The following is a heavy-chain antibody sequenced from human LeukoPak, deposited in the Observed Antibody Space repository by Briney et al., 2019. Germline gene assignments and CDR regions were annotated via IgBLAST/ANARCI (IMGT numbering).Heavy chain of an antibody. J-gene: IGHJ4*02. D-gene: IGHD6-6*01. CDR1: GGSISAYY. Sequence: SETLSLTCTVSGGSISAYYWSWIRQPPGKGLEWIGYIHYSGTTNYYPSLKSRVTIALDTSKNQFSLKLNSVTAADAAVYYCARFGTSSSRFFDQWGQGTLVTVSS. CDR3: ARFGTSSSRFFDQ. V-gene: IGHV4-59*01. CDR2: IHYSGTT.